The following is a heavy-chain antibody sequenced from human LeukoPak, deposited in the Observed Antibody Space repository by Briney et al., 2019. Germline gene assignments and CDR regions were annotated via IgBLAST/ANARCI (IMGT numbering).Heavy chain of an antibody. D-gene: IGHD4-17*01. V-gene: IGHV4-34*01. CDR1: GGSFSGYY. J-gene: IGHJ4*02. CDR3: ARVAYGDYYFDY. CDR2: INHSGST. Sequence: SETLSLTCAVYGGSFSGYYWSWIRQPPGKGLEWIGEINHSGSTNYNPSLKSRVTISVDTSKNQFSLKLSSVTAADTAVYYCARVAYGDYYFDYWGQGTLVTVSS.